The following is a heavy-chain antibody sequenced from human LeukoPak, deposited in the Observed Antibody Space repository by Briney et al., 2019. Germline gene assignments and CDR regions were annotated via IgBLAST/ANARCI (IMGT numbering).Heavy chain of an antibody. J-gene: IGHJ4*02. CDR3: ARGYYDILTGYYTQGYAFDY. CDR2: IIPIFGTA. Sequence: SVKVSCKASGGTFSSYAISWVRQAPGQGLEWMGGIIPIFGTANYAQKFQGRVTITADKSTSTAYMELSSLRSEDTAVYYCARGYYDILTGYYTQGYAFDYWGRGTLVTVSS. V-gene: IGHV1-69*06. D-gene: IGHD3-9*01. CDR1: GGTFSSYA.